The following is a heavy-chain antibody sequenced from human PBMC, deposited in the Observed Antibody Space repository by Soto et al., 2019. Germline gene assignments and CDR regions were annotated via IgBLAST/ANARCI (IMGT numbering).Heavy chain of an antibody. D-gene: IGHD3-16*01. Sequence: SLSLSCAAAGFSFDDYTMHWVRQAPGKGLEWVSLISWDGGSTYYKESVKGRFTISRDKSKNTLYLQMNSLRTEDTAVYYCANGAGGDYECSLGYWGQGTRVTVSS. CDR3: ANGAGGDYECSLGY. V-gene: IGHV3-43*01. J-gene: IGHJ4*02. CDR2: ISWDGGST. CDR1: GFSFDDYT.